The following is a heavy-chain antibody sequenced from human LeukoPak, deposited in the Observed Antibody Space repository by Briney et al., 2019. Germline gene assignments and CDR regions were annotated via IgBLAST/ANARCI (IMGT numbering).Heavy chain of an antibody. V-gene: IGHV1-2*02. CDR1: GYTFTGYY. CDR2: INPNSGGT. D-gene: IGHD1-26*01. J-gene: IGHJ4*02. CDR3: ARVKWRSGSYRSGGFFDY. Sequence: ASVKVSCKASGYTFTGYYMHWVRQAPGQGLEWMGWINPNSGGTNYAQKFQGRVTMTRDTSISTAYMKLSRLRSDDTAVYYCARVKWRSGSYRSGGFFDYWGQGTLVTVSS.